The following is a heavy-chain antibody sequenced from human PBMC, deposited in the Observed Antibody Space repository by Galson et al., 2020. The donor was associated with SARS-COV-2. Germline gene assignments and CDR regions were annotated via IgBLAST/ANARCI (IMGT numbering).Heavy chain of an antibody. D-gene: IGHD6-19*01. CDR3: ASTQSEASYSSGWYHYYYYMDV. CDR1: GYTFTSYG. Sequence: GESLKISCKASGYTFTSYGISWVRQAPGQGLEWMGWISAYNGNTNYAQKLQGRVTMTTDTSTSTAYMELRSLRSDDTAVYYCASTQSEASYSSGWYHYYYYMDVWGKGTTVTVSS. V-gene: IGHV1-18*01. J-gene: IGHJ6*03. CDR2: ISAYNGNT.